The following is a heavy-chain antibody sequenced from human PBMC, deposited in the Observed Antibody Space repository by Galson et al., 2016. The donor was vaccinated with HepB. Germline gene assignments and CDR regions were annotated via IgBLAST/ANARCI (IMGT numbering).Heavy chain of an antibody. CDR1: GFTFSNYA. CDR3: AATTVGSGGTRRFDH. D-gene: IGHD4-11*01. Sequence: SLRLSCAASGFTFSNYAMHWVRQAPGKGLEWVAVISYDGSTTYYAASVKGRFTISRDNSKNTLFLQMDSLRVDDTAVYYCAATTVGSGGTRRFDHWGHGILVTVSS. CDR2: ISYDGSTT. J-gene: IGHJ4*01. V-gene: IGHV3-30-3*01.